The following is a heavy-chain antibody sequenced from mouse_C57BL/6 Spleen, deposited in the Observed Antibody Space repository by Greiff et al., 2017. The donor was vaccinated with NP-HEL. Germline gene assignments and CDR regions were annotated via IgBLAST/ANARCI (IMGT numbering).Heavy chain of an antibody. CDR1: GYTFTSYW. J-gene: IGHJ2*01. CDR2: IDPSDSYT. Sequence: QVQLQQPGAELVMPGASVKLSCKASGYTFTSYWMHWVKQRPGQGLEWIGEIDPSDSYTNYNQKFKGKSTLTVAKSSSTAYMQLSSLTSEDSAVYYCARFTTVVGGDYWGQGTTLTVSS. CDR3: ARFTTVVGGDY. D-gene: IGHD1-1*01. V-gene: IGHV1-69*01.